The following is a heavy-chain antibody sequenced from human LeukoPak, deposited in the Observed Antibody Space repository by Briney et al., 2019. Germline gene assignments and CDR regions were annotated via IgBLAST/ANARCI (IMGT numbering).Heavy chain of an antibody. D-gene: IGHD5-18*01. V-gene: IGHV4-59*01. J-gene: IGHJ4*02. Sequence: PSETLSLTCTVSGGSISSYYWSWIRQPPGKGLEWIGYMFYTGNTIYNPSLKSRVTISVDTSKSQFSLKLSCVTGADTAVYYCARAGDTLGVDYWGQGPRVSVSS. CDR3: ARAGDTLGVDY. CDR2: MFYTGNT. CDR1: GGSISSYY.